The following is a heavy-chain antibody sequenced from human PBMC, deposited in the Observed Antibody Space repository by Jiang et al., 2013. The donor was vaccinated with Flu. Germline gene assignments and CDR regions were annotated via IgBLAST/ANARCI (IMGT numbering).Heavy chain of an antibody. J-gene: IGHJ4*02. CDR2: IYYSGST. D-gene: IGHD5-18*01. Sequence: GPGLVKPSETLSLTCTVSGGSISSYYWSWIRQPPGKGLEWIGYIYYSGSTNYNPSLKSRVTISVDTSKNQFSLKLSSVTAADTAVYYCARYQGIQLWSLFDYWGQGTLVTVSS. CDR1: GGSISSYY. V-gene: IGHV4-59*01. CDR3: ARYQGIQLWSLFDY.